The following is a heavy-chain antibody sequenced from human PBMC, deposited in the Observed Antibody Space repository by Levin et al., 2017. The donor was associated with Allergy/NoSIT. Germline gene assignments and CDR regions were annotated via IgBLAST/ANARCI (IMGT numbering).Heavy chain of an antibody. J-gene: IGHJ4*02. V-gene: IGHV4-34*01. Sequence: SETLSLTCAVYGGSFSGYYWSWIRQPPGKGLEWIGEINHSGSTNYNPSLKSRVTISVDTSKNQFSLKLSSVTAADTAVYYCARGGGIAARRVFDYWGQGTLVTVSS. D-gene: IGHD6-6*01. CDR1: GGSFSGYY. CDR2: INHSGST. CDR3: ARGGGIAARRVFDY.